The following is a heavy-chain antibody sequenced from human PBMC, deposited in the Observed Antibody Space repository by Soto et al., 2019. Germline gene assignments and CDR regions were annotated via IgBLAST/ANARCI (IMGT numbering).Heavy chain of an antibody. D-gene: IGHD1-7*01. CDR3: ARTLSIPFDY. V-gene: IGHV4-34*08. CDR2: INPSGST. J-gene: IGHJ4*02. CDR1: GGTFSGSY. Sequence: SETLSLTCAGYGGTFSGSYWNWIRQPPGKGLEWIGEINPSGSTNYNPSLKSRVTISVETSKNQFSLKLSSVTAADTAVYYCARTLSIPFDYWGQGTLVTVS.